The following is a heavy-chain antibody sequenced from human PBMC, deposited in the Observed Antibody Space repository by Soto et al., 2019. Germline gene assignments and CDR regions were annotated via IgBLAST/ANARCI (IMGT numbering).Heavy chain of an antibody. CDR1: GYTFTGYY. D-gene: IGHD6-6*01. J-gene: IGHJ6*02. V-gene: IGHV1-2*04. Sequence: GASVKVSCKASGYTFTGYYMHWVRQAPGQGLEWMGWINPNSGGTNYAQKFQGWVTITRDASTSTAYMELSSLRSEDTAVYYCARVRSRLSRILAKKNYYYYGMDVWGQGTKVTVSS. CDR2: INPNSGGT. CDR3: ARVRSRLSRILAKKNYYYYGMDV.